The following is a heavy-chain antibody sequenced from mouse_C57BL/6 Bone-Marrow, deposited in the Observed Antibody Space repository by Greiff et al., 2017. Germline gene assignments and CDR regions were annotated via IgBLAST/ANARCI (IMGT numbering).Heavy chain of an antibody. Sequence: EVQVVESGGDLVKPGGSLKLSCAASGFTFSSYGMSWVRQTPDKRLEWVATISSGGSYTYYPDSVKGRFTISRDNAKNTLYLQMSSLKSEDTAMYYCARPSLLLRYLFDYWGQGTTLTVSS. D-gene: IGHD1-1*01. J-gene: IGHJ2*01. CDR2: ISSGGSYT. CDR1: GFTFSSYG. V-gene: IGHV5-6*01. CDR3: ARPSLLLRYLFDY.